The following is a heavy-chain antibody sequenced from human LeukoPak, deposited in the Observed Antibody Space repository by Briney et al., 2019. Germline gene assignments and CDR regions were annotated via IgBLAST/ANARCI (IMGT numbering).Heavy chain of an antibody. CDR3: ARGLTATGSLFDP. CDR1: GFTFSSYV. D-gene: IGHD3-9*01. J-gene: IGHJ5*02. CDR2: ISYDGSNK. Sequence: PGRSLRLSCAASGFTFSSYVMHWVRLAPGKGLEWVALISYDGSNKYYADSVKGRFTISRDNPKNTLFLQMNSLRAEDSAVYYCARGLTATGSLFDPCGQGTLVTVSS. V-gene: IGHV3-30-3*01.